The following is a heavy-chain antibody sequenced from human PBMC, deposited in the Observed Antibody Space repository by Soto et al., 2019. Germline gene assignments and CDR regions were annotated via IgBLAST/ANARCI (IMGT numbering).Heavy chain of an antibody. Sequence: SVKVCYRASCYTFTNYGISWVRQAPGQGLEWMGWISAYNGNTNYAQKLQGRVTMTTDTSTNTAYMELRSLRSDDTAVYYCASGGSYFDFWGQGTLVTVSS. V-gene: IGHV1-18*01. CDR2: ISAYNGNT. CDR3: ASGGSYFDF. D-gene: IGHD3-16*01. CDR1: CYTFTNYG. J-gene: IGHJ4*02.